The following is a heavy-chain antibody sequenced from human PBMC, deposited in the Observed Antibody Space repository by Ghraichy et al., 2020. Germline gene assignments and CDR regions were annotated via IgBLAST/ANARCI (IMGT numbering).Heavy chain of an antibody. Sequence: GESLNISCAASGFTFSSYAMSWVRQAPGKGLEWVSAISGSGGSTYYADSVKGRFTISRDNSKNTLYLQMNSLRAEDTAVYYCAKEVRIAAGNYMDVWGKGTTVTVSS. CDR1: GFTFSSYA. J-gene: IGHJ6*03. CDR3: AKEVRIAAGNYMDV. CDR2: ISGSGGST. V-gene: IGHV3-23*01. D-gene: IGHD6-13*01.